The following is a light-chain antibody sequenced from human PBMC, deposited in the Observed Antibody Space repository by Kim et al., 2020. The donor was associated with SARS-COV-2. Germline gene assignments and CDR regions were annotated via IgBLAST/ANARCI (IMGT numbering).Light chain of an antibody. J-gene: IGKJ2*01. CDR2: DAS. V-gene: IGKV1-33*01. CDR3: QQYDNLPYT. CDR1: QDISNY. Sequence: SASVGDRVTITCQASQDISNYLNCYQQKPGKAPKLLIYDASNLETGVPSRFSGSGSGTDFTFTITSLQPEDIATYYCQQYDNLPYTFGQGTKLEI.